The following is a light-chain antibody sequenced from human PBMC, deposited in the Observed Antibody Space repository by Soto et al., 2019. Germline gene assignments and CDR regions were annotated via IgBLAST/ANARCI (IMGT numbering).Light chain of an antibody. CDR1: SSDVGGYNF. Sequence: QSVLTQPASVSGSPGQSIAISCTGTSSDVGGYNFVSWYQQRPGKAPKLMIYDVSNRPSGVSNRFSGSKSGNTASLTISGLQAEDEADYYCSSYTSSSTYYVFGTGTKVPVL. J-gene: IGLJ1*01. CDR3: SSYTSSSTYYV. CDR2: DVS. V-gene: IGLV2-14*01.